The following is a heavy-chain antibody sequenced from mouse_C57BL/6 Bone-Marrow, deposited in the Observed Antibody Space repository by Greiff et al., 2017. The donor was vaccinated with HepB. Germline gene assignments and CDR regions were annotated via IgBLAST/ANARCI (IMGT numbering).Heavy chain of an antibody. CDR2: IYPRSGNT. CDR1: GYTFTSYG. Sequence: QVQLQQSGAELARPGASVKLSCKASGYTFTSYGISWVKQRTGQGLEWIGEIYPRSGNTYYNEKFKGKATLTADKSSSTAYMELRSLTSEDSAVYFCARWDDGRSYYAMDYWGQGTSVTVSS. D-gene: IGHD2-3*01. V-gene: IGHV1-81*01. J-gene: IGHJ4*01. CDR3: ARWDDGRSYYAMDY.